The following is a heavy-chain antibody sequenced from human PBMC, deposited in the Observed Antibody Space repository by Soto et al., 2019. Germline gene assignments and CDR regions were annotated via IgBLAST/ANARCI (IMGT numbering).Heavy chain of an antibody. CDR2: MNSNSGNT. V-gene: IGHV1-8*01. J-gene: IGHJ6*03. D-gene: IGHD3-3*01. Sequence: ASVKVSCKSSGYTFTSYDINCVRQATGQGLEWMGWMNSNSGNTGYAQKFHGRVTMTRNTSISTAYMELSSLRSEDTAVYYCARGGMDYDSGSGLDYYYSYLDVWGKWTTVTVSS. CDR1: GYTFTSYD. CDR3: ARGGMDYDSGSGLDYYYSYLDV.